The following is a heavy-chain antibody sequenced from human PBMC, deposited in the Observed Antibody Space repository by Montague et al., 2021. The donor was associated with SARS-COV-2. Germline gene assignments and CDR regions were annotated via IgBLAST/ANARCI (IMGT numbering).Heavy chain of an antibody. CDR3: ARTTATTTGSDNFDY. D-gene: IGHD4-17*01. Sequence: PALVKPTQTLTLTCAFSGFSLNTDGTCVSWIRQPPGKALEWLARIDWDDDKFYGTSLKTRLTISKDTSKNQVVLKVANMDPVDTATHYCARTTATTTGSDNFDYWGRGTLVTVSS. CDR1: GFSLNTDGTC. CDR2: IDWDDDK. V-gene: IGHV2-70*17. J-gene: IGHJ4*02.